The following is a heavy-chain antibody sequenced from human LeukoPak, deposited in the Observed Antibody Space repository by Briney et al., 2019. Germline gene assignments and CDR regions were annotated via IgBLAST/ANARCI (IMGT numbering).Heavy chain of an antibody. J-gene: IGHJ4*02. CDR1: GFTFSSYA. CDR2: ISGSGGST. D-gene: IGHD5-24*01. CDR3: AKAGDGYNYVFGYY. Sequence: GASLRLSCAASGFTFSSYAMSWVRQAPGKGLEWVSAISGSGGSTYYADSVKGRFTISRDNSKNTLYLQMNSLRAEDTAVYYCAKAGDGYNYVFGYYWGQGTLVTVSS. V-gene: IGHV3-23*01.